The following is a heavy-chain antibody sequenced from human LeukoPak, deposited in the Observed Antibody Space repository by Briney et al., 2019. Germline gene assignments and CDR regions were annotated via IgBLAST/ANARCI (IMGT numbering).Heavy chain of an antibody. Sequence: GASVKVSCKASGGTFSSYAISWVRQAPGQGLEWMGRIIPIFGIANYAQKFQGRVTITADKSTSTAYMELSSPRSEDTAVYYCARDVRGTFDYWGQGTLVTVSS. CDR3: ARDVRGTFDY. V-gene: IGHV1-69*04. J-gene: IGHJ4*02. CDR2: IIPIFGIA. D-gene: IGHD3-10*02. CDR1: GGTFSSYA.